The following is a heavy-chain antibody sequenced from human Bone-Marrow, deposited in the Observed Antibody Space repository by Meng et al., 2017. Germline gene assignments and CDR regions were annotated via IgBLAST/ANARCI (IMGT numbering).Heavy chain of an antibody. CDR2: ISGSGGST. J-gene: IGHJ4*02. CDR3: ARDLRIVGATVLGY. Sequence: GESLKISCAASGFTFSSYAMSWVRQAPGKGLEWVSAISGSGGSTYYADSVKGRFTISRDNSKNTLYLQMNSLRAEDTAVYYCARDLRIVGATVLGYWGQGTLVTVSS. V-gene: IGHV3-23*01. D-gene: IGHD1-26*01. CDR1: GFTFSSYA.